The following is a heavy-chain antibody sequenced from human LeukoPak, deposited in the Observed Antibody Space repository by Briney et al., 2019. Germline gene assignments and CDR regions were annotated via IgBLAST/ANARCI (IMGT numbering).Heavy chain of an antibody. D-gene: IGHD2-2*01. CDR2: IYHSGST. CDR1: GYSISSGYY. Sequence: SETLSLTCTVSGYSISSGYYWGWIRQPPGKGLEWIGSIYHSGSTYYNPSLKSRVTISVDTSKNQFSLKLSAVTAADTAVYYCASYCSSTSCFASDAFDIWGQGTMVTVSS. CDR3: ASYCSSTSCFASDAFDI. V-gene: IGHV4-38-2*02. J-gene: IGHJ3*02.